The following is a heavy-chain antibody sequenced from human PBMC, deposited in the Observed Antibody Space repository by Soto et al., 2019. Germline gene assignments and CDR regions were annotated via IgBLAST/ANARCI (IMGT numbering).Heavy chain of an antibody. CDR2: INSDASHT. Sequence: GWSLRLSCAASGFTFSTYWMHLIRQVPGKGLEWVSRINSDASHTYYADSVKGRFTIYRDNAKNTLHLEMNSLRAEDTAVYYCVRDGYCITTSCYVNWFDAWGQETMVTV. CDR1: GFTFSTYW. J-gene: IGHJ5*02. D-gene: IGHD2-2*03. CDR3: VRDGYCITTSCYVNWFDA. V-gene: IGHV3-74*01.